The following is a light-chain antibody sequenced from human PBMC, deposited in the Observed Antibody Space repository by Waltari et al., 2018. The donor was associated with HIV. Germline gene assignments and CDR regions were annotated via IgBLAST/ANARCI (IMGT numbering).Light chain of an antibody. CDR2: DVS. J-gene: IGLJ2*01. Sequence: QSALTQPRSVSGSPGQSVTISCTGTSSDVGGYNYVSWYQQHPGKAPKLMIYDVSKKPSGVPDRVCGCKSGKTASLTISGLQAEDEADYYGCSYAGSYTHVVFGGGTKLTVL. CDR3: CSYAGSYTHVV. V-gene: IGLV2-11*01. CDR1: SSDVGGYNY.